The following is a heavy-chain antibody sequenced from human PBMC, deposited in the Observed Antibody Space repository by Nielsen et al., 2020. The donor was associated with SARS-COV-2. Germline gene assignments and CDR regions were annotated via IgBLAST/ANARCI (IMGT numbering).Heavy chain of an antibody. CDR2: LSGSSRYI. J-gene: IGHJ6*04. Sequence: GGSLRLSCAASGFTVSSYGMHWVRQAPGRGLEWVSSLSGSSRYIYYADSLQGRFTISRDNAQNSLFLQMNSLRAEDTAVYYCARIIIQCSSTHCYTLGGMDVWGKGTTVTVSS. D-gene: IGHD2-2*02. V-gene: IGHV3-21*01. CDR3: ARIIIQCSSTHCYTLGGMDV. CDR1: GFTVSSYG.